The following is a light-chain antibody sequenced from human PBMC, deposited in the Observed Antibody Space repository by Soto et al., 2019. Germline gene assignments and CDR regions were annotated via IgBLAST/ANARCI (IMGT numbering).Light chain of an antibody. J-gene: IGKJ1*01. CDR1: QSISTY. CDR2: AAS. Sequence: DIQMTQSPASRSASVGDRVTITCRASQSISTYLNWYQQKPGKAPKLLIYAASSLQSGVPSRFSGSGSGTEFTLTISSLQPDDFATYYCQHYNSYSEAFGQGTKVDIK. V-gene: IGKV1-39*01. CDR3: QHYNSYSEA.